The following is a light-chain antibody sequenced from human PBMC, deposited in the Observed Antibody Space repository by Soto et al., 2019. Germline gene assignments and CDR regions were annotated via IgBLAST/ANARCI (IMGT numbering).Light chain of an antibody. J-gene: IGLJ3*02. CDR2: DVT. Sequence: QSALTQPASVSRSLGQSITISCTGTTSDVGAYNYVSWYQQHPGKAPQLATYDVTNRPSGVSNRFSGSKSGNTASLTISGLEAEDEADYYCSSNTSSSTLVFGGGTELAVL. V-gene: IGLV2-14*03. CDR1: TSDVGAYNY. CDR3: SSNTSSSTLV.